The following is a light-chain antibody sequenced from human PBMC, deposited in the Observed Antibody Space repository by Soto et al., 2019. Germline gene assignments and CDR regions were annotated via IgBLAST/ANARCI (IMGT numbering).Light chain of an antibody. J-gene: IGKJ1*01. CDR1: QGISSY. CDR2: AAS. V-gene: IGKV1-8*01. Sequence: AIRMTQSPSSLSASTGDRVTITCRASQGISSYLAWYQQKPGKAPKLLIYAASTLQSGVPSRFSGSGSGTEFTFSITSLQPEDFGTYYCQQCYMGWTFGQGTKV. CDR3: QQCYMGWT.